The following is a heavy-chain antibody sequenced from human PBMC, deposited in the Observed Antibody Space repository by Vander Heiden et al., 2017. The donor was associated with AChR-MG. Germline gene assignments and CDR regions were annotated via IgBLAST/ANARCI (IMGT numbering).Heavy chain of an antibody. D-gene: IGHD5-18*01. CDR1: GFTFSSYA. J-gene: IGHJ4*02. CDR3: ASGYSYGFFTFDY. Sequence: EVQLLESGGGLVQPGGSLRLSCAASGFTFSSYAMSWVRQAPGKGLEWVSAISGSGGSTYYADSVKGRFTISRDNSKNTLYLQMNSLRAEDTAVYYCASGYSYGFFTFDYWGQGTLVTVSS. CDR2: ISGSGGST. V-gene: IGHV3-23*01.